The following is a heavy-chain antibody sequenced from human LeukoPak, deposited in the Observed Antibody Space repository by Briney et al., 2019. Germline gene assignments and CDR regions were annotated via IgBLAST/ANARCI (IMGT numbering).Heavy chain of an antibody. D-gene: IGHD6-19*01. Sequence: PGGSLRLSCAASGFTVSSNYMSWVRQAPGKGLEWIGYIYYSGSTHYNSSLKSRVTISLDTSRNQFSLKLSSVTAADTAVYYCARGRKQWLAHSRERIDPWGQGTLVTASS. CDR3: ARGRKQWLAHSRERIDP. CDR2: IYYSGST. V-gene: IGHV4-59*02. CDR1: GFTVSSNY. J-gene: IGHJ5*02.